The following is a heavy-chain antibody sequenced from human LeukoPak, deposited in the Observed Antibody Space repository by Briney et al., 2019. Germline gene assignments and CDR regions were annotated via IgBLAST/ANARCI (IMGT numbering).Heavy chain of an antibody. CDR2: INPNSGDT. D-gene: IGHD4-17*01. CDR3: ARGDDGDYYNWFDP. J-gene: IGHJ5*02. CDR1: GYTFTGYY. Sequence: ASVKVSCKASGYTFTGYYIHWVRQAPGQGLAWMGWINPNSGDTNYAQKFQGRVTMTRDTSSSTAYMELSRLRSDDTAVYYCARGDDGDYYNWFDPWGQGNLVTVSS. V-gene: IGHV1-2*02.